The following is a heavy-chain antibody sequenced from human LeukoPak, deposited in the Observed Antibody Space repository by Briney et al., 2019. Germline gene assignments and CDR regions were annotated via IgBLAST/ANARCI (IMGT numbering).Heavy chain of an antibody. CDR1: GFTFSTYW. V-gene: IGHV3-7*01. CDR2: IQQDGSEK. CDR3: ARVSHFWRGVDY. Sequence: GGSLRLSCAASGFTFSTYWMSWVRQAPGKGLEWVANIQQDGSEKYYVDSVKGRFTISRDNAKNSLYLQMNSLTAEDTAVYYCARVSHFWRGVDYWGQGTLVTVSS. D-gene: IGHD3-3*02. J-gene: IGHJ4*02.